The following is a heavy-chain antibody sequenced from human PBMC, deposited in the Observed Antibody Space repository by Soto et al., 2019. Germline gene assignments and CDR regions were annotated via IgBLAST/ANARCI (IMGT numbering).Heavy chain of an antibody. D-gene: IGHD6-6*01. Sequence: SETLSLTCAVYGGSFSGYYWSWIRQPPGKGLEWIGEINHSGSTNYNPSLKSRVTISVDTSKNQFSLKLSSVTAADTAVYYCARPGSIAARNWFDPWGQGTLVTVSS. CDR1: GGSFSGYY. J-gene: IGHJ5*02. V-gene: IGHV4-34*01. CDR2: INHSGST. CDR3: ARPGSIAARNWFDP.